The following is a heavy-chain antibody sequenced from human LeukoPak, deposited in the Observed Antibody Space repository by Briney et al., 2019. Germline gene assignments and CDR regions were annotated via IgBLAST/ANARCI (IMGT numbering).Heavy chain of an antibody. CDR3: ATLVSTRYYFDY. D-gene: IGHD5/OR15-5a*01. V-gene: IGHV4-38-2*02. CDR1: GYSISSGYY. Sequence: SETLSLTCSVSGYSISSGYYWGWIRQPPGKGLEWIGNIYHSGITYYNHFNSSLKSRVTISIDTSKNQFSLRLTSVTAADTAVYFCATLVSTRYYFDYWGQGTLVTVSS. CDR2: IYHSGIT. J-gene: IGHJ4*02.